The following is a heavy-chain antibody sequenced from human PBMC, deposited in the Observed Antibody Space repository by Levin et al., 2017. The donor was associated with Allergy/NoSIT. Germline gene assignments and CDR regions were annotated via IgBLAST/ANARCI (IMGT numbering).Heavy chain of an antibody. Sequence: SVKVSCKASGGTFSSYAISWVRQAPGQGLEWMGGIIPIFGTANYAQKFQGRVTITADESTSTAYMELSSLRSEDTAVYYCASEGGYSYGSVSLFDYWGQGTLVTVSS. D-gene: IGHD5-18*01. V-gene: IGHV1-69*13. CDR1: GGTFSSYA. CDR2: IIPIFGTA. CDR3: ASEGGYSYGSVSLFDY. J-gene: IGHJ4*02.